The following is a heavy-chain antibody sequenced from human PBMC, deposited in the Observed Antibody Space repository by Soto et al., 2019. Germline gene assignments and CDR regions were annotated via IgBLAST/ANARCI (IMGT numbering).Heavy chain of an antibody. D-gene: IGHD4-17*01. CDR1: GFTFSTYG. Sequence: ESGGVVVQPGRSLRLSCAASGFTFSTYGMHWVRQAPGKGLEWVAVIWNDGSSKYYADSVKGRFTLSRDISKNTLYLQMNSLRADDTAVYYCAREGRGYGYYFDYWGQGTLVTVSS. V-gene: IGHV3-33*01. CDR2: IWNDGSSK. CDR3: AREGRGYGYYFDY. J-gene: IGHJ4*02.